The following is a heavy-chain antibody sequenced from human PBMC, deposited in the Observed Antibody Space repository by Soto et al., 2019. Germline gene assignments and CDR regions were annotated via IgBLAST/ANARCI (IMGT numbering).Heavy chain of an antibody. CDR2: IYYSGST. J-gene: IGHJ4*02. CDR3: AREYSSGWYYFDY. Sequence: SETLSLTCTVSGDSISGYYWSWIRQPPGKGLEWIGYIYYSGSTNYNPSLKSRVTISVDTSKNQLSLKLSSVTTADTAIYYCAREYSSGWYYFDYWGQGTLVTVSS. CDR1: GDSISGYY. D-gene: IGHD6-19*01. V-gene: IGHV4-59*01.